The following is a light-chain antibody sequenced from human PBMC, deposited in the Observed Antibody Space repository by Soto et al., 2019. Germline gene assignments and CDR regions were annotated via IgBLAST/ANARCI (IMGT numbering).Light chain of an antibody. V-gene: IGLV2-8*01. Sequence: QSVWTPPPSASGAPGQSVTISCTGTSSDVGGYNYVSWYQQHPGKAPKLMIYEVSKRPSGVPDRFSGSKSGNTASLTVSGLQAEDEADYYCSSYAGSNNYVFGTGTNVTVL. CDR3: SSYAGSNNYV. J-gene: IGLJ1*01. CDR2: EVS. CDR1: SSDVGGYNY.